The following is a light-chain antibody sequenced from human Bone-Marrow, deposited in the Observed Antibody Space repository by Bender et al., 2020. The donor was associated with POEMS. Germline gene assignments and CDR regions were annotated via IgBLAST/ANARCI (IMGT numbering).Light chain of an antibody. CDR1: SSDVGGYNY. CDR3: SSYAASRNLV. V-gene: IGLV2-14*01. J-gene: IGLJ1*01. Sequence: QSALTQPASVSGSPGQSITISCTGTSSDVGGYNYVSWYQQHPGKAPKLVIYEVSRRPSGVPDRFSGSKSGNTASLNISGLQPEDEADYYCSSYAASRNLVFGTGTRVTV. CDR2: EVS.